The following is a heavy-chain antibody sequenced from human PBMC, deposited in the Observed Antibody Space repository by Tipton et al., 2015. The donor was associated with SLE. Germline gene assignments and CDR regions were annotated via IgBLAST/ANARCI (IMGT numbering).Heavy chain of an antibody. CDR1: GDTFSSYA. V-gene: IGHV1-69*05. Sequence: QSGAEVKKPGSSVKVSCKASGDTFSSYAINWVRQAPGQGLEWMGGITPIFATANYAQMFQGRVTITTDESTSTAYMDLSSLRSDDTAVYYCARGWSEVGSTPSPYGYWGQGTLVTVSS. J-gene: IGHJ4*02. CDR2: ITPIFATA. CDR3: ARGWSEVGSTPSPYGY. D-gene: IGHD1-26*01.